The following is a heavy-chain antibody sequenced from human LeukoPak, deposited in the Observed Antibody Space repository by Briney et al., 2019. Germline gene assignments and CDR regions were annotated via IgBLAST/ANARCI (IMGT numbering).Heavy chain of an antibody. V-gene: IGHV4-38-2*01. J-gene: IGHJ4*02. CDR3: ASHYYASSGSLFNS. CDR1: GYSISSGYY. CDR2: VYHTGST. D-gene: IGHD3-22*01. Sequence: SETLSLTCAVSGYSISSGYYWVWIRQPPGKGLEWIGSVYHTGSTYYHPSLKSRVTISLDTSKNQFSLRLTSVTAADTALYYCASHYYASSGSLFNSWGRGSLVTVSS.